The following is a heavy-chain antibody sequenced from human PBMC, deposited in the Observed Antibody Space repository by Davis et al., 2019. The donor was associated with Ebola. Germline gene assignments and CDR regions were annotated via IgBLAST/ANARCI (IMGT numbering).Heavy chain of an antibody. CDR3: ARSKPYSGSYLFDY. V-gene: IGHV1-69*06. D-gene: IGHD1-26*01. Sequence: SVKVSCKASGYTFTSYYMHWVRQAPGQGLEWMGGIIPIFGTANYAQKFQGRVTITADKSTSTAYMELSSLRSEDTAVYYCARSKPYSGSYLFDYWGQGTLVTVSS. CDR2: IIPIFGTA. CDR1: GYTFTSYY. J-gene: IGHJ4*02.